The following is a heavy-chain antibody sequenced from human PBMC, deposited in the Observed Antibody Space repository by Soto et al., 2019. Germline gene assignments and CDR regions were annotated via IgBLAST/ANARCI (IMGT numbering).Heavy chain of an antibody. CDR1: GYSFTSYW. CDR3: ARRKGGGYSYGSGSWVDY. V-gene: IGHV5-51*01. D-gene: IGHD5-18*01. CDR2: IYPGDSDA. J-gene: IGHJ4*02. Sequence: GESLKISCKGSGYSFTSYWIGWVRQMPGKGLEWMGIIYPGDSDARYSPSFQGQVTISADKSISTAYLQWSSLKASDTAMYYCARRKGGGYSYGSGSWVDYWGQGTLVTVSS.